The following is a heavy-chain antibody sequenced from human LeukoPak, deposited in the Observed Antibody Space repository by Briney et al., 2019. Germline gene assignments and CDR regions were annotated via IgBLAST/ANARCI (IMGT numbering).Heavy chain of an antibody. V-gene: IGHV1-8*01. J-gene: IGHJ6*02. CDR3: TRTLVRGVFGMDV. CDR1: GYTFTTRD. CDR2: MNPDSGNT. D-gene: IGHD3-10*01. Sequence: ASVKVSCKASGYTFTTRDINWVRQAPGQGLECMGWMNPDSGNTGYAQRFQGRVTMTGDSSRSTAYMELSSLTSEDTAVYYCTRTLVRGVFGMDVWGQGTTVTVSS.